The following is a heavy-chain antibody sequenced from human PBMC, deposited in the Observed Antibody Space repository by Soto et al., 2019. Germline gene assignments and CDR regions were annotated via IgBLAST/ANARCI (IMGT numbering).Heavy chain of an antibody. J-gene: IGHJ6*01. CDR1: GFTFSGYG. CDR2: ISYDGSHK. Sequence: QVQLVESGGGVVQPGRSLRLSCAASGFTFSGYGMHWVRQAPGKRLEWVALISYDGSHKYYADSVKGRFTISRDNSEKTLKLQMNSLSDEDTAVYYCAKDRAGYSRGMDVWGQGSTVTVSS. D-gene: IGHD5-12*01. CDR3: AKDRAGYSRGMDV. V-gene: IGHV3-30*18.